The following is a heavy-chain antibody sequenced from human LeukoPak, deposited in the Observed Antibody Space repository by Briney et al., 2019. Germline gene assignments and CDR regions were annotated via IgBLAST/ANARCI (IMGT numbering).Heavy chain of an antibody. CDR1: GDSVSSNSAA. D-gene: IGHD6-19*01. CDR3: ARECSRGRFDY. V-gene: IGHV6-1*01. CDR2: TYYRSKWYN. Sequence: SQTLSLTCGISGDSVSSNSAAWNCIRQSPSRGLEWLGRTYYRSKWYNNYAVSVKSRITINPDSSKNQVSLQLNSVTPEDTAMYYCARECSRGRFDYWGQGTLVTVSS. J-gene: IGHJ4*02.